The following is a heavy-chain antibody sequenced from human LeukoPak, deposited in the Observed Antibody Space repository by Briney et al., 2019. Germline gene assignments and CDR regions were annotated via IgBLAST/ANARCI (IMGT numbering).Heavy chain of an antibody. CDR2: ISAYNGNT. Sequence: ASGKVSCKASGYTFTSYGISWVRQAPGQGLEWMGWISAYNGNTNYAQKLQGRVTMTTDTSTSTAYMELRSLRSDDTAVYYCARARGRSLITTIDYWGQGTLVTVSS. J-gene: IGHJ4*02. CDR3: ARARGRSLITTIDY. V-gene: IGHV1-18*01. CDR1: GYTFTSYG. D-gene: IGHD3-22*01.